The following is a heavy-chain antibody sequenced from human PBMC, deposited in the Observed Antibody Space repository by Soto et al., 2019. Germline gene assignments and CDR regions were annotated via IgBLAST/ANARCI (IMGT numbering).Heavy chain of an antibody. Sequence: QVQLVQSGAEVKKPGSSVKVSCKDSGGTFSNYAVTWVRQAPGRGLEWMGGIIPMFGTTKYAQKFQGRVTITEDESTTTGYMELRNLTSDDTAVYYCARGILYDILTGYYLDYWGQGTLVTVSS. CDR2: IIPMFGTT. J-gene: IGHJ4*02. CDR3: ARGILYDILTGYYLDY. CDR1: GGTFSNYA. D-gene: IGHD3-9*01. V-gene: IGHV1-69*01.